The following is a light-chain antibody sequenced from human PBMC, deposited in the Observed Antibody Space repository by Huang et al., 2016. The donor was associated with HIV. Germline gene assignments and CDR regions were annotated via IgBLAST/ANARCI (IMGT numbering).Light chain of an antibody. Sequence: EIVLTQSPGTLSLSPGDRATLSCRASQSVSSRYLAGYQQKPGQAPRLLIYGASSRATGIPDRFSGSGSGTDFTLTISRLEPEDFAVYYCQQYGSSPRVYTFGQGTKLEIK. V-gene: IGKV3-20*01. CDR2: GAS. CDR1: QSVSSRY. J-gene: IGKJ2*01. CDR3: QQYGSSPRVYT.